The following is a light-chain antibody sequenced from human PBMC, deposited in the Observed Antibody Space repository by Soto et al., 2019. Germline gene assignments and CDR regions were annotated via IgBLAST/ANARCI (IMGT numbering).Light chain of an antibody. CDR1: SGDVGGYNT. Sequence: QSVLTQPASVSGSPGQSITISCTGTSGDVGGYNTVSWYQQHPGKAPKLMIYEVSHRPLGVSNRFSGSKSGNTASLTISGLQAEDEADYYCTSYTSTSTLYVFGTGTKLTVL. CDR2: EVS. J-gene: IGLJ1*01. CDR3: TSYTSTSTLYV. V-gene: IGLV2-14*01.